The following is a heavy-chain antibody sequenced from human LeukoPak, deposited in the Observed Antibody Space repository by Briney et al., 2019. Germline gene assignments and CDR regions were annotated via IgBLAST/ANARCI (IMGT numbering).Heavy chain of an antibody. V-gene: IGHV4-39*07. J-gene: IGHJ5*02. CDR1: GGSISSSSYY. D-gene: IGHD3-10*01. CDR2: IYYSGRT. Sequence: SETRSLTCTVSGGSISSSSYYWGWIRQPPGKGLEWIGRIYYSGRTYYNPSLKSRVTISVDTSKNQFSLKLSSVTAADTAVYYCAGGYWATGWSDPWGQGTLVTVSS. CDR3: AGGYWATGWSDP.